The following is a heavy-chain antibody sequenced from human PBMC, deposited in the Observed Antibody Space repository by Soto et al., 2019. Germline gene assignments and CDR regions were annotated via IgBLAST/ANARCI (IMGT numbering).Heavy chain of an antibody. D-gene: IGHD6-13*01. V-gene: IGHV3-11*01. CDR3: ARESEYSSSWYNWFDP. CDR2: ISSSGSTI. CDR1: GFTFSDYY. J-gene: IGHJ5*02. Sequence: PGGSLRLSCAASGFTFSDYYMSWIRQAPGKGLEWVSYISSSGSTIYYADSVKGRFTISRDNAKNSLYLQMNSLRAEDTAVYYCARESEYSSSWYNWFDPSGQATLVTVSS.